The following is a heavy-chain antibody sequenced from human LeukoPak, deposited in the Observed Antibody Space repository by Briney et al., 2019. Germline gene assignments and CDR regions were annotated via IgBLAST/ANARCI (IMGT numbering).Heavy chain of an antibody. Sequence: GESPKISCKASGYSFTNYWIGWVRQMPGKGLEWMGIIYPGDSDTRYSPSFQGQVTISADKSISTAYLQWSSLKASDTAMYYCARRSLSSTSSFFDYWGQGTLVTVSS. CDR3: ARRSLSSTSSFFDY. CDR2: IYPGDSDT. V-gene: IGHV5-51*01. D-gene: IGHD2-2*01. J-gene: IGHJ4*02. CDR1: GYSFTNYW.